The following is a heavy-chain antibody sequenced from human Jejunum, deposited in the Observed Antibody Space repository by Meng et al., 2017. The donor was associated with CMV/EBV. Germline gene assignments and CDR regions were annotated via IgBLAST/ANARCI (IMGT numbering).Heavy chain of an antibody. D-gene: IGHD2/OR15-2a*01. CDR1: GYTFSTYT. CDR2: ISTNTGTP. J-gene: IGHJ5*02. CDR3: ARGGNFDP. Sequence: QVQLVESGYELKKPGSSVKFYCKASGYTFSTYTINWVRQAHGRGLEWMGWISTNTGTPTYTQCFTGRFVFSLDTSVSTAYLQISSLKAEDTAVYYCARGGNFDPWGQGTLVTVSS. V-gene: IGHV7-4-1*02.